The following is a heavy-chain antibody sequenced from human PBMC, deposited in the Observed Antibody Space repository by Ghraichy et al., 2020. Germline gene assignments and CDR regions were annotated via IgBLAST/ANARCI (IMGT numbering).Heavy chain of an antibody. CDR2: ISSSSTI. J-gene: IGHJ3*02. D-gene: IGHD5-18*01. V-gene: IGHV3-48*02. CDR1: GFTFSSYS. CDR3: ARGQGYSYVLDAFDI. Sequence: GGSLRLSCAASGFTFSSYSMNWVRQAPGKGLEWVSYISSSSTIYYADSVKGRFTISRDNAKNSLYLQMNSLRDEDTAVYYCARGQGYSYVLDAFDIWGQGTMVTVSS.